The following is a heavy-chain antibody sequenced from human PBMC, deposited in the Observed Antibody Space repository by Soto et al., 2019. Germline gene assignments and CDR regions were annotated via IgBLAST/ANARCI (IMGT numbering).Heavy chain of an antibody. Sequence: QVQLVQSGPEVKKPGSSVKVSCKASGGTFSSSGISWVRQAPGQGLEWMGGVIPISGTANYAQRFLGRVTMTADESTSTAYMELSSLRSEDTAIYFCAKGGNGGFYYLYYLDFWGQGTLVTVSS. J-gene: IGHJ4*02. V-gene: IGHV1-69*01. CDR2: VIPISGTA. CDR3: AKGGNGGFYYLYYLDF. D-gene: IGHD3-22*01. CDR1: GGTFSSSG.